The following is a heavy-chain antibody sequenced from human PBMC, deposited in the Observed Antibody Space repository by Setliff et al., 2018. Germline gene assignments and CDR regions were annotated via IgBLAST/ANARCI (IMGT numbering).Heavy chain of an antibody. V-gene: IGHV3-30-3*01. CDR3: ARDPPGSGWSFDY. J-gene: IGHJ4*02. CDR2: SRYAENYQ. Sequence: PGGSVRLSCAASGFIISYYAIHWVRQAPGKGLEWVAVSRYAENYQYYADSVKGRFTISRDNAKNSLYLQMNSLRAEDTAVYYCARDPPGSGWSFDYWGQGALVTVSS. D-gene: IGHD6-19*01. CDR1: GFIISYYA.